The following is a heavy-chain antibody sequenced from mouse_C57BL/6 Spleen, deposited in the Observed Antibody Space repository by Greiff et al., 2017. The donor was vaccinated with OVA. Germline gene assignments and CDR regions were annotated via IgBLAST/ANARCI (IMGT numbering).Heavy chain of an antibody. V-gene: IGHV1-81*01. CDR3: ARGRGTVGPPYFDY. CDR2: IYPRSGNT. J-gene: IGHJ2*01. D-gene: IGHD1-1*01. Sequence: VHLVESGAELARPGASVKLSCKASGYTFTSYGISWVKQRTGQGLEWIGEIYPRSGNTYYNEKFKGKATLTADKSSSTAYMELRSLTSEDSAVYFCARGRGTVGPPYFDYWGQGTTLTVSS. CDR1: GYTFTSYG.